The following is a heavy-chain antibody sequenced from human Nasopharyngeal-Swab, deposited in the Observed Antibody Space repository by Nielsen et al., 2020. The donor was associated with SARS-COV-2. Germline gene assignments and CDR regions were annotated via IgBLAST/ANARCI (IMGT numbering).Heavy chain of an antibody. CDR1: GFTFSGYC. J-gene: IGHJ4*02. CDR3: ASGGYDFWSGYPSDY. D-gene: IGHD3-3*01. CDR2: ISTTGSSK. Sequence: GGSLRLSCAASGFTFSGYCMSWIRQAPGKGLEWVSHISTTGSSKYYADSLKGRFTISRDNDKNSLYLQMNSLRADDTAVYYCASGGYDFWSGYPSDYWGLGTLVTVSS. V-gene: IGHV3-11*04.